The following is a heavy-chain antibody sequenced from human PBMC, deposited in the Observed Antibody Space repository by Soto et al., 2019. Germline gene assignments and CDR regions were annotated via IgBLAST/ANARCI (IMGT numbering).Heavy chain of an antibody. CDR2: IIPIFGTA. V-gene: IGHV1-69*12. D-gene: IGHD3-3*01. CDR1: GGTFSSYA. CDR3: ARRPIFGVVSEYGMDV. J-gene: IGHJ6*02. Sequence: QVQLVQSGAEVKKPGSSVKVSCKASGGTFSSYAISWVRQAPGQGLEWMGGIIPIFGTANYAQKFQGRVTITAGESTCTAYMELSSLRSEDTAVYYCARRPIFGVVSEYGMDVWGQGTTVTVSS.